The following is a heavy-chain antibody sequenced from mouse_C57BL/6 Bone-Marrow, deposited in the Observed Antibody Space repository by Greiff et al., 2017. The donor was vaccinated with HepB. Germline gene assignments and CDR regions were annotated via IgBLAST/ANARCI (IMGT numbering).Heavy chain of an antibody. V-gene: IGHV1-22*01. J-gene: IGHJ1*03. CDR1: GYTFTDYN. CDR3: APLLWYFDV. CDR2: INPNNGGT. Sequence: DVKLQESGPELVKPGASVKMSCKASGYTFTDYNMHWVKQSHGKSLEWIGYINPNNGGTSYNQKFKGKATLTVNKSSSTAYMELRSLTSEDSAVYYCAPLLWYFDVWGTGTTVTVSS. D-gene: IGHD1-1*01.